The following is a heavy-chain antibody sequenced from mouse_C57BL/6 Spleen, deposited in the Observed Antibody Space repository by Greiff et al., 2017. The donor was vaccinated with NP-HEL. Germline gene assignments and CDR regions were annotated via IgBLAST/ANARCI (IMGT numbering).Heavy chain of an antibody. CDR2: INPNNGGT. Sequence: EVQLQQSGPELVKPGASVKMSCKASGYTFTDYNMHWVKQSHGKSLEWIGYINPNNGGTSYNQKFKGKATLTVNKSSSTAYMALRSLTSEDSVVYYCARQDYSNYVDYWGQGTTLTVSS. V-gene: IGHV1-22*01. J-gene: IGHJ2*01. CDR1: GYTFTDYN. D-gene: IGHD2-5*01. CDR3: ARQDYSNYVDY.